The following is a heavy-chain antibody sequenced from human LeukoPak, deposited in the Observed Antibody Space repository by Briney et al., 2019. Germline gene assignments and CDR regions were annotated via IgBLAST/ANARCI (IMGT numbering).Heavy chain of an antibody. CDR3: ARVITTYYYYYMDV. CDR2: IYTSGST. V-gene: IGHV4-4*07. Sequence: SSETLSLTCTVSGGSISSYYWSWIRQPAGKGLEWIGRIYTSGSTNYNPSLKSRVTISVDTSKNQFSLKLSSMTAADTAVYYCARVITTYYYYYMDVWGKGTTVTVSS. D-gene: IGHD3-22*01. CDR1: GGSISSYY. J-gene: IGHJ6*03.